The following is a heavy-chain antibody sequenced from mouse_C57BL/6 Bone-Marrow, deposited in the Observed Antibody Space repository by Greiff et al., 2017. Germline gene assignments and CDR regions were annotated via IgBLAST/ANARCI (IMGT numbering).Heavy chain of an antibody. CDR2: IHPNSGST. V-gene: IGHV1-64*01. J-gene: IGHJ2*01. CDR3: ARERDYYGGSYADY. D-gene: IGHD1-1*01. CDR1: GYTFTSYW. Sequence: QVQLQQSGAELVKPGASVKLSCKASGYTFTSYWMHWVKQRPGQGLEWIGMIHPNSGSTNYNEKFKSKATLTVDKPSSTAYMQLSSQTSEDSAVYNCARERDYYGGSYADYWGQGTTLTVSS.